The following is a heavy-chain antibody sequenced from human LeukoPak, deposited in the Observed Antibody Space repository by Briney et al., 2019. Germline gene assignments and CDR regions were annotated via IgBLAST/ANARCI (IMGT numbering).Heavy chain of an antibody. D-gene: IGHD6-19*01. CDR3: ARGGGGSGWGFYYYYMDV. V-gene: IGHV4-61*01. CDR1: GGSISSSSYY. CDR2: IYYSGST. Sequence: SETLSLTCTVSGGSISSSSYYWSWIRQPPGKGLEWIGYIYYSGSTNYNPSLKSRVTISVDTSKNQFSLKLSSVTAADTAVYYCARGGGGSGWGFYYYYMDVWGKGTTVTVSS. J-gene: IGHJ6*03.